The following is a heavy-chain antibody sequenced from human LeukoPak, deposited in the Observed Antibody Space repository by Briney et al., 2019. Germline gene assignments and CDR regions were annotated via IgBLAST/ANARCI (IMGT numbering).Heavy chain of an antibody. CDR1: GFTFSSYA. D-gene: IGHD3-3*01. V-gene: IGHV3-23*01. CDR3: AKGPKESRLRFLEWLSDWIDP. CDR2: ISGSGGST. J-gene: IGHJ5*02. Sequence: GGSLRLSCAASGFTFSSYAMSWVRQAPGKGLEWVSAISGSGGSTYYADSVKGRFTISRDNSKNTLYLQMNSLRAEDTAVYYCAKGPKESRLRFLEWLSDWIDPWGQGTLVTVSS.